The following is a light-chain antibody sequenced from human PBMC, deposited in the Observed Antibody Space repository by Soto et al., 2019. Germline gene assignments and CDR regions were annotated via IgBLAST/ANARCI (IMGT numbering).Light chain of an antibody. V-gene: IGKV2D-29*01. CDR3: MQSLQLPYI. CDR1: QSLVYSDGKTL. J-gene: IGKJ2*01. Sequence: DIVLTQSPLSLSVTPGQPASISRKSSQSLVYSDGKTLLYWYLKKPGQPPQVLIYEVSNRFSGVPDRFSGSGSGTDFTLKISRVEAEDVGVYYCMQSLQLPYIFGQGTRLEIK. CDR2: EVS.